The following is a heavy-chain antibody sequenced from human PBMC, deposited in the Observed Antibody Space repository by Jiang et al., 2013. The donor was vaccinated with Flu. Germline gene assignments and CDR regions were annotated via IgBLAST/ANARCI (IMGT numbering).Heavy chain of an antibody. J-gene: IGHJ4*02. CDR2: IVVGSGNT. CDR3: AADLGGIAVAGVGF. Sequence: QLVESGPEVKKPGTSVKVSCKASGFTFTSSAVQWVRQARGQRLEWIGWIVVGSGNTNYAQKFQEESPLPRDMSTSTAYMELSSLRSEDTAVYYCAADLGGIAVAGVGFWGQGTLVTVSS. CDR1: GFTFTSSA. V-gene: IGHV1-58*01. D-gene: IGHD6-19*01.